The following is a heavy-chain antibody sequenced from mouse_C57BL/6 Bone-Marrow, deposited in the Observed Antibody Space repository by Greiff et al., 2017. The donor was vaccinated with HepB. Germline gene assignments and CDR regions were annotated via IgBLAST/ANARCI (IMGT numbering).Heavy chain of an antibody. CDR1: GFTFSSYA. CDR2: ISSGGDYI. Sequence: EVKLMESGEGLVKPGGSLKLSCAASGFTFSSYAKSWVRQTPEKRLEWVAYISSGGDYIYYADTVKGRFTISRDNARNTLYLQMSSLKSEDTAMYYCTRAYGSPYYFDYWGQGTTLTVSS. D-gene: IGHD1-1*01. CDR3: TRAYGSPYYFDY. J-gene: IGHJ2*01. V-gene: IGHV5-9-1*02.